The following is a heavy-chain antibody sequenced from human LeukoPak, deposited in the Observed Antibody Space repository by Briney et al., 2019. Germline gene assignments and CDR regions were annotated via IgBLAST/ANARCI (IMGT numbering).Heavy chain of an antibody. J-gene: IGHJ3*02. CDR1: GFSLTTSGVG. CDR3: ASDYCSGGSCYSDYAFDI. D-gene: IGHD2-15*01. Sequence: SGPTLVKPTQTLTLTCTFSGFSLTTSGVGVGWIRQPPGKGLEWIGEINHSGSTNYNPSLKSRVTISVDTSKNQFSLKLSSVTAADTAVYYCASDYCSGGSCYSDYAFDIWGQGTMVTVSS. CDR2: INHSGST. V-gene: IGHV4-39*07.